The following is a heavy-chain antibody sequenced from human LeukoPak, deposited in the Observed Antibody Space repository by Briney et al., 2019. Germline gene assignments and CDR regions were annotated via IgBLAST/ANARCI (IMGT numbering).Heavy chain of an antibody. J-gene: IGHJ6*03. D-gene: IGHD6-13*01. CDR3: ARDKGAIAAASGVFMDV. V-gene: IGHV4-4*07. Sequence: SDTLSLTCTVSGGSISSYYWSWIRQPAGKGLEWIGRIYTSGSTNYNPSLKSRVTISVDKSKNQFSLKLSSVTAADTAVYYCARDKGAIAAASGVFMDVWGKGNTATVSS. CDR1: GGSISSYY. CDR2: IYTSGST.